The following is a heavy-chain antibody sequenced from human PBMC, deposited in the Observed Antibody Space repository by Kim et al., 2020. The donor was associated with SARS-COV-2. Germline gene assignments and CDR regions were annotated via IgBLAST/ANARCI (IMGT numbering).Heavy chain of an antibody. CDR3: ARDRGTWSPFGVVRGGMTALDY. V-gene: IGHV3-74*01. CDR1: GFTFSSYW. D-gene: IGHD3-3*01. J-gene: IGHJ4*02. Sequence: GGSLRLSCAASGFTFSSYWMHWVRQAPGKGLVWVSRINSDGSSTSYADSVKGRFTISRDNAKNTLYLQMNSLRAEDTAVYYCARDRGTWSPFGVVRGGMTALDYWGQGTLVTVSS. CDR2: INSDGSST.